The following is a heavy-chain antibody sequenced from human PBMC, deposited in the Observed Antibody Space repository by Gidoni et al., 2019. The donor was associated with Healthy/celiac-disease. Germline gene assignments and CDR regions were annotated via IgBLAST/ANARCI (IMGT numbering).Heavy chain of an antibody. D-gene: IGHD6-19*01. CDR3: ARGESSGGWYSTTVLPEFDY. Sequence: QVQLVQSGAEVKKPGASVKVSCKASGYTFTSYGISWVRQAPGQGLEWMGWISAYNGNTNYAQKLQGRVTMTTDTSTSTAYMELRSLRSDDTAVYYCARGESSGGWYSTTVLPEFDYWGQGTLVTVSS. CDR2: ISAYNGNT. CDR1: GYTFTSYG. J-gene: IGHJ4*02. V-gene: IGHV1-18*01.